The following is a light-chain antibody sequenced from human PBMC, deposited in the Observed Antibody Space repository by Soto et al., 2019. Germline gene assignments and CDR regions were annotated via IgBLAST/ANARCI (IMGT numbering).Light chain of an antibody. CDR3: CSYAGSSTLVL. CDR1: SSDVGGYNY. V-gene: IGLV2-11*01. Sequence: QSALTQPRSVSGSPGQSVTISCTGTSSDVGGYNYVSWYQQHPGKAPKLMIFDVSKWPSGVPDRFSAYKSGNTASLTVSGLQAEDEADYYCCSYAGSSTLVLFGGGTKLAVL. CDR2: DVS. J-gene: IGLJ2*01.